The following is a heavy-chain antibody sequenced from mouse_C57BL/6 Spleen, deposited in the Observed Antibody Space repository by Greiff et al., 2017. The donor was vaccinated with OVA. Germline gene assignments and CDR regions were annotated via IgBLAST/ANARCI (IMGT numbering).Heavy chain of an antibody. CDR3: ARSHWDYFDY. CDR1: GYSFTGYY. CDR2: NNPSTGGT. Sequence: EVQLQQSGPELVKPGASVKISCKASGYSFTGYYMNWVKQSPEKSLEWIGENNPSTGGTTYNQKFKAKATLTVDKSSSTAYMQLKSLTSEDSAVYYCARSHWDYFDYWGQGTTLTVSS. V-gene: IGHV1-42*01. J-gene: IGHJ2*01. D-gene: IGHD4-1*01.